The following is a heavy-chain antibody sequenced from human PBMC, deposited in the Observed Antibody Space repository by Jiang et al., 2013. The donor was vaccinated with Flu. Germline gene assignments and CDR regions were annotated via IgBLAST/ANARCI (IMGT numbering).Heavy chain of an antibody. CDR3: ARGLSSIAAYQYYFDY. CDR1: GDSVSSNSAA. Sequence: QTLSLTCAISGDSVSSNSAAWNWIRQSPSRGLEWLGRTYYRSKWYNDYAVSVKSRITINPDTSKNQFSLQLNSVTPEDTAVYYCARGLSSIAAYQYYFDYWGQGTLVTVSS. V-gene: IGHV6-1*01. D-gene: IGHD6-6*01. J-gene: IGHJ4*02. CDR2: TYYRSKWYN.